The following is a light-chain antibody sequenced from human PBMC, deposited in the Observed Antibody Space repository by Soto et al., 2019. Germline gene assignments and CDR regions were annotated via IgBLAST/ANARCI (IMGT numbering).Light chain of an antibody. Sequence: DIQMTQSPSSLSASVGDRVTITCRSSQSISSYLNWYQQKPGKAPKLLIYAASSLQSGVPSRFSGSGSGTDFSLTISSLQPEDFATYYCQQSYSTLWTFGRGNNVEI. CDR3: QQSYSTLWT. CDR2: AAS. J-gene: IGKJ1*01. CDR1: QSISSY. V-gene: IGKV1-39*01.